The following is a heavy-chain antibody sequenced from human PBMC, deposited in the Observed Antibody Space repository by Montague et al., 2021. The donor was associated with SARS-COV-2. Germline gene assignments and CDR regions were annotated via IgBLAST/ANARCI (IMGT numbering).Heavy chain of an antibody. CDR3: ARDRPRSYYYGSGTYTWGGYGMDV. V-gene: IGHV4-4*07. CDR1: GGSINSYY. Sequence: SETLSLTCGVSGGSINSYYWSWIRQPAGKGLEWIGRIYTSGRTSHSPSLKSRVTISVDTSRNHLSLKLTSVTAADTAVYYCARDRPRSYYYGSGTYTWGGYGMDVWGQGTTVTAS. D-gene: IGHD3-10*01. CDR2: IYTSGRT. J-gene: IGHJ6*02.